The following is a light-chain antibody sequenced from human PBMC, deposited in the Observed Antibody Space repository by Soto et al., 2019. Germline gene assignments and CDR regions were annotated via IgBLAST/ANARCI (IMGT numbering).Light chain of an antibody. CDR1: QSVTSSY. CDR3: QQYGSSPWT. J-gene: IGKJ1*01. V-gene: IGKV3-20*01. CDR2: GAS. Sequence: EIVVTQSPATLSLSPGERATLSCRASQSVTSSYSASYQQKPGQAPRLLIYGASSRATDIPERFSGSGSGTDFTLTISRLEPEDFAVYFCQQYGSSPWTFGQGTKVEIK.